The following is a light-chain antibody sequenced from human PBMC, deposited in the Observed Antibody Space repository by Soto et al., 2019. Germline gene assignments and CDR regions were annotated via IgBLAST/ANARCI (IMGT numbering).Light chain of an antibody. V-gene: IGLV1-40*01. CDR2: GNS. J-gene: IGLJ2*01. CDR1: SSNIGAGYD. Sequence: QSVLTQPPSVSGAPGQRVTISCTGSSSNIGAGYDVHWYQQPPGTVPKLLIYGNSNRPSGVPDRFSGSKSGTSASLAITGLQAEDEADYYCLSYDSSLSVVFGGGTKVTVL. CDR3: LSYDSSLSVV.